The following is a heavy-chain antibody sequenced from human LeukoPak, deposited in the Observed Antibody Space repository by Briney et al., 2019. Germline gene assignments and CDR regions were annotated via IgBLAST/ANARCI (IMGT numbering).Heavy chain of an antibody. D-gene: IGHD2-21*01. J-gene: IGHJ3*02. V-gene: IGHV1-3*01. CDR3: AREHLRIPSAFDI. CDR1: GYTFTSYA. CDR2: INAGNGNT. Sequence: ASVKVSCKASGYTFTSYAMHWVRQAPVQRLEWMGWINAGNGNTKYSRKFQGRVTITRDTSASTAYMELSSLRSEDTAVYYCAREHLRIPSAFDIWGQGTIVTVSS.